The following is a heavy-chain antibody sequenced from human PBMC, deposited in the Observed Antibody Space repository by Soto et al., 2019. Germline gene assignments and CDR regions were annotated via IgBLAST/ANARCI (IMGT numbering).Heavy chain of an antibody. V-gene: IGHV3-21*01. CDR2: ISSSSSYI. CDR1: GFTFSSYS. D-gene: IGHD2-8*01. J-gene: IGHJ4*02. CDR3: ARGGLGYCTNGVCYTEYYFDY. Sequence: PGGSLRLSCAASGFTFSSYSMNWVRQAPGKGLEWVSSISSSSSYIYYADSVKGRFTISRDNAKNSLYLQMNSLRAEDTAVYYCARGGLGYCTNGVCYTEYYFDYWGQGTLVTVSS.